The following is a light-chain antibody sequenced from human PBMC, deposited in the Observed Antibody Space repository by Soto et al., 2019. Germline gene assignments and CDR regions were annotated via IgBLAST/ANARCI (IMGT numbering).Light chain of an antibody. Sequence: EIVLTQSPGTLSLSPGERATLSCRASQSVSSRYLAWYQQKPGQDPRLLIYGASSRATGIPDRFSGSGSGTDFTLTISRLETEDFAVYYCKQYGSSPRFTFGPGTKVDIK. CDR2: GAS. V-gene: IGKV3-20*01. J-gene: IGKJ3*01. CDR1: QSVSSRY. CDR3: KQYGSSPRFT.